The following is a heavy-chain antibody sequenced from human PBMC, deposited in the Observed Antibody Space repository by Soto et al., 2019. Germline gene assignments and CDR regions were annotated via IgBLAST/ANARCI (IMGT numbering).Heavy chain of an antibody. J-gene: IGHJ6*02. CDR1: GGSFSGYY. CDR3: ARDSYLDWLWHYYGMDV. CDR2: INHSGST. Sequence: SETLSLTCAVYGGSFSGYYWSWIRQPPGKGLEWIGEINHSGSTNYNPSLKSRVTISVDTSKNQFSLKLSSVTAADTAVYYCARDSYLDWLWHYYGMDVWAQGTTVTVSS. D-gene: IGHD3-9*01. V-gene: IGHV4-34*01.